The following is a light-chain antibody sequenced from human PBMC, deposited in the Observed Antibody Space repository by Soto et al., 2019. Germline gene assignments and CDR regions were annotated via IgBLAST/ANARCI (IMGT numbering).Light chain of an antibody. CDR3: TSYTSSDTLYV. Sequence: QSVLTQPASVSGSPGQSITISCTGTRSDIGAYNYVSWYQRHPGKAPQLSIYEVNSRPSGVSNRFSGSKSGNTASLTISGLQPEDEADYYCTSYTSSDTLYVFGSGTKVTVL. CDR1: RSDIGAYNY. J-gene: IGLJ1*01. CDR2: EVN. V-gene: IGLV2-14*01.